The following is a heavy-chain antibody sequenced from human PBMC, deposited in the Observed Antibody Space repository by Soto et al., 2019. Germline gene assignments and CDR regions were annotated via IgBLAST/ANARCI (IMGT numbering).Heavy chain of an antibody. CDR1: GGSISSGGYY. V-gene: IGHV4-31*03. Sequence: SETLSLTCTVSGGSISSGGYYWGWIRQHPGKGLEWIGYIYYSGSTYYNPSLKSRVTISVDTSKNQFSLKLSSVTAADTAVYYCARVLLPFYSGYDSSYANVDYWGQGTLVTVSS. CDR2: IYYSGST. D-gene: IGHD5-12*01. CDR3: ARVLLPFYSGYDSSYANVDY. J-gene: IGHJ4*02.